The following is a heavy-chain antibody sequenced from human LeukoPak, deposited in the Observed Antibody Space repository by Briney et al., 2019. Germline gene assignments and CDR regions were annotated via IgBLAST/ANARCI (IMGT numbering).Heavy chain of an antibody. J-gene: IGHJ5*02. CDR2: FDPEDGET. Sequence: ASMKVSCKVSGYTLTELSMHWVRQAPGKGLEWMGGFDPEDGETIYAQKFQGRVTMTEDTPTDTAYMELSSLRSEDTAVYYCATGLFPNYYDSSGYYHWGQGTLVTVSS. CDR3: ATGLFPNYYDSSGYYH. CDR1: GYTLTELS. V-gene: IGHV1-24*01. D-gene: IGHD3-22*01.